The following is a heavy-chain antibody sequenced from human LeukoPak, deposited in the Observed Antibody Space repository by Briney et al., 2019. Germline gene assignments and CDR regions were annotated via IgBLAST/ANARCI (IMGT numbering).Heavy chain of an antibody. Sequence: GGSLRLSCAASGFTFSSYGMHWVRQAPGKGLEWVAVIWYDGSNKYYADSVKGRFTISRDNSKNTLYLQMNSLRAEDTAVYYCARVPHDSSGYYYFDYWGQGTLVTVSS. CDR1: GFTFSSYG. D-gene: IGHD3-22*01. CDR2: IWYDGSNK. V-gene: IGHV3-33*01. CDR3: ARVPHDSSGYYYFDY. J-gene: IGHJ4*02.